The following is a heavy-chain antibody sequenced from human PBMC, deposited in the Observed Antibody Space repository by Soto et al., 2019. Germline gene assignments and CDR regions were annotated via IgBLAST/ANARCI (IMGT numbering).Heavy chain of an antibody. CDR3: ARNRGGCSFDY. D-gene: IGHD2-15*01. CDR2: IYYSGST. J-gene: IGHJ4*02. Sequence: SETLSLTCTVSGGSISSGGYYWSWIRQHPGKGLEWIGYIYYSGSTYYNPSLKSRVTISVDTSKNQFSLKLSSVTAADTSVDYCARNRGGCSFDYWGQGTLVTVSS. CDR1: GGSISSGGYY. V-gene: IGHV4-31*03.